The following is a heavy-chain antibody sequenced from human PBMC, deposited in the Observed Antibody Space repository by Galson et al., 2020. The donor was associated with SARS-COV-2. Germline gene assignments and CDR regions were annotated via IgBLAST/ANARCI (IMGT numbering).Heavy chain of an antibody. Sequence: TGGSLRLSCAASGFIFSDYYMRWVRQPPGKGLEWVSCISSSGASYYSDSVKGRFTISRDISKNTLYLQMNTLRVEDTAIYYCVKDHSGSHYRHDYWGQGTLVTVSS. CDR1: GFIFSDYY. CDR3: VKDHSGSHYRHDY. V-gene: IGHV3-23*01. J-gene: IGHJ4*02. CDR2: ISSSGAS. D-gene: IGHD1-26*01.